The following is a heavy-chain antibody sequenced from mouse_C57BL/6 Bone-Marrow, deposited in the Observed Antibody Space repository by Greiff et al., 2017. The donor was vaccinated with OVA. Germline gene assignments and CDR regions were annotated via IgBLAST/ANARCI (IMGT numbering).Heavy chain of an antibody. V-gene: IGHV14-4*01. J-gene: IGHJ1*03. Sequence: VQLKESGAELVRPGASVKLSCTASGFNIKDDYMHWVKQRPEQGLEWIGWIDPENGDTEYDSKFQGKATITTDTSSNTASLQLSSLTSEDTAVYYCTPFYSNYWYFDVWGTGTTVTVSS. CDR3: TPFYSNYWYFDV. CDR2: IDPENGDT. CDR1: GFNIKDDY. D-gene: IGHD2-5*01.